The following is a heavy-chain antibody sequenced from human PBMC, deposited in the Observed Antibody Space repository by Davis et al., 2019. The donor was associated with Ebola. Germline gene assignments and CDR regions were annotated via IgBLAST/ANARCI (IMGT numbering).Heavy chain of an antibody. CDR2: IDPSDSYT. CDR1: GYSFTSYW. V-gene: IGHV5-10-1*01. J-gene: IGHJ4*02. D-gene: IGHD3-22*01. Sequence: ESLKISGKGSGYSFTSYWISWVRQMPGKGLEWMGRIDPSDSYTNYSPSFQGHVTISADKSISTAYLQWSSLKASDTAMYYCARRRGPYYYDSSGHMAGYYFDYWGQGTLVTVSS. CDR3: ARRRGPYYYDSSGHMAGYYFDY.